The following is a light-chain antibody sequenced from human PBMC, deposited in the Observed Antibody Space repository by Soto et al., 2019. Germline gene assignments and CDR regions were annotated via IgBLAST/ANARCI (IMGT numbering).Light chain of an antibody. V-gene: IGKV3D-20*02. CDR1: QSVSSSF. CDR2: AAS. J-gene: IGKJ5*01. Sequence: EIVLTQTPDTLSLSPGERATLSCRASQSVSSSFLAWYQQRPGQAPRLLIYAASNTAPGIPDRFSGSGSGTDFTLTISSLEPEDFAVYYCQQRYRWPPITFGQGTRLEIK. CDR3: QQRYRWPPIT.